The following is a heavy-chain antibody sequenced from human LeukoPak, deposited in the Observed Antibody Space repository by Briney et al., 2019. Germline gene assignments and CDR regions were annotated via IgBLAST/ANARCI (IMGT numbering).Heavy chain of an antibody. Sequence: SQTLSLTCAVSGGSISRGGYSWSWIRQPPGKGLEWIGYIYHSGSTYYNPSLKSRVTISVDRSKTQFSLKLSSVTAADTAVYYCARGPGYYYYGMDVWGQGTTVTVSS. CDR2: IYHSGST. V-gene: IGHV4-30-2*01. D-gene: IGHD1-14*01. J-gene: IGHJ6*02. CDR1: GGSISRGGYS. CDR3: ARGPGYYYYGMDV.